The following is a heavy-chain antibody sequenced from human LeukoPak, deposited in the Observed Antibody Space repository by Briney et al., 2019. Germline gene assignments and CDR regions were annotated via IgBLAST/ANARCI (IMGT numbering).Heavy chain of an antibody. CDR1: GFTFSDSY. V-gene: IGHV3-11*06. CDR3: ARMGIAAVGAYYFDY. J-gene: IGHJ4*02. CDR2: ISRNSYT. D-gene: IGHD6-13*01. Sequence: GGSLRLSCAASGFTFSDSYMSWIRQAPGKGLEWVSYISRNSYTNYADSVKGRFTISRDNAKNSLYQQMASLRAEDTAVYYCARMGIAAVGAYYFDYWGQGTLVAVSS.